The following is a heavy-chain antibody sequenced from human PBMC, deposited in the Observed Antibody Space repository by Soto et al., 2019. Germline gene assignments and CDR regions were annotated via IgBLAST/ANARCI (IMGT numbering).Heavy chain of an antibody. CDR3: ARACLRDDAFDI. Sequence: PGGSLRLSCAASGFTFSSYWMSWVRQAPGKGLEWVANIKQGGSEKYYVDSVKGRFTICRDNAKNSLYLQMNSLRAEDTAVYYCARACLRDDAFDIWGQGTMVTVSS. CDR1: GFTFSSYW. CDR2: IKQGGSEK. J-gene: IGHJ3*02. V-gene: IGHV3-7*01.